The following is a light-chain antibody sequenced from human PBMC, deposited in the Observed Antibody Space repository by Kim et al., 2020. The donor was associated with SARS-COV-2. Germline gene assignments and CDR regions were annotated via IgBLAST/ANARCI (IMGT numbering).Light chain of an antibody. CDR2: DVS. Sequence: DIQMTQSPSSLSASIGDRVTITCQASQDIRNYLNWYQQKPGKAPKLLIYDVSELETGVPSRFSGTGSVTDYTFTITSLQPEDIATYYCQQYENRPITFGGGTKVDIK. J-gene: IGKJ4*01. CDR1: QDIRNY. CDR3: QQYENRPIT. V-gene: IGKV1-33*01.